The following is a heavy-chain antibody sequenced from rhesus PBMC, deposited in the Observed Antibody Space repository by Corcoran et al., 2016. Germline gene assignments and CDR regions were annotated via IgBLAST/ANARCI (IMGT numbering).Heavy chain of an antibody. CDR3: ARDVGATTKDKYGWDS. V-gene: IGHV4S6*01. CDR2: LYGSGGST. D-gene: IGHD1-44*02. J-gene: IGHJ6*01. CDR1: GASFSPSSY. Sequence: QVQLPESGPGLVQPSETLSLPCPVSGASFSPSSYCSWIRQPPGKGLEWMGRLYGSGGSTNNNPSLKSRGTSSRDTAKNQCSLKLSSGTAADTAVYYCARDVGATTKDKYGWDSWGQGVVVTVSS.